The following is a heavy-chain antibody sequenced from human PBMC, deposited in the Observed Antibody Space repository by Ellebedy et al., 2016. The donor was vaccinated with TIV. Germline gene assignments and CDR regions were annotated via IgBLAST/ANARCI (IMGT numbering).Heavy chain of an antibody. CDR3: ARDLFGGVTADY. D-gene: IGHD3-16*01. CDR2: INPSGGST. CDR1: GYTFSSYF. V-gene: IGHV1-46*01. J-gene: IGHJ4*02. Sequence: ASVKVSXXASGYTFSSYFMHWVRHAPGQGLEWMGIINPSGGSTSYAQKFQGRVTLTRDTSTSTVYMELSSLRSEDTAVYYCARDLFGGVTADYWGQGTLVTVSS.